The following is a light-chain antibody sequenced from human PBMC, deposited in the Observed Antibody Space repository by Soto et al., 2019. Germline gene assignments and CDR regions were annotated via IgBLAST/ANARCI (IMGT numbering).Light chain of an antibody. CDR2: DVN. V-gene: IGLV2-14*03. J-gene: IGLJ2*01. CDR1: SSDIGAYNF. Sequence: QSALTQPASVSGSPGQSITISCTGTSSDIGAYNFVSWYQQHPGKAPKLMLYDVNIRPSGVSNRFYGSKSGNTASLTISGLQAEDEADYYCTSWTTSTTMIFGGGTKLTVL. CDR3: TSWTTSTTMI.